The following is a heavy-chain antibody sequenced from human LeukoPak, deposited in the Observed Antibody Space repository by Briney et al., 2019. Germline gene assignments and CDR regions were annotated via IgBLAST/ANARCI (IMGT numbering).Heavy chain of an antibody. Sequence: PGGPLRLSCAASGFPLRRYSLSWLRQAPGKGLEWVGRTGNKADGHTTEYAASVRCRFIISREDSRNSLYLQMNSLKTEDAAVYYCTRGYSGISVYAFDIWGPGTMVTVSS. CDR3: TRGYSGISVYAFDI. D-gene: IGHD1-26*01. CDR2: TGNKADGHTT. CDR1: GFPLRRYS. V-gene: IGHV3-72*01. J-gene: IGHJ3*02.